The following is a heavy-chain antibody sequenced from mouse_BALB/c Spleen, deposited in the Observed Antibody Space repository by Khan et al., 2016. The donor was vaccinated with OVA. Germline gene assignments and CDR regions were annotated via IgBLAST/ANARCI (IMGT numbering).Heavy chain of an antibody. V-gene: IGHV3-2*02. CDR1: GYSITSDYA. D-gene: IGHD4-1*01. Sequence: EVQLQESGPGLMKPSQSLSLTCTVTGYSITSDYAWNWIRQFPGNKLEWMGYISYSGSTSYNPSLKSRFSISRDTSKNQFFLQLNSVTTEDTATYYCAMGRTYWGQGTLVTVSA. CDR3: AMGRTY. J-gene: IGHJ3*01. CDR2: ISYSGST.